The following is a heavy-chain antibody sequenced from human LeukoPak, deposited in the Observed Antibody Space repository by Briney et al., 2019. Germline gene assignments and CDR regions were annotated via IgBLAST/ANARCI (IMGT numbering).Heavy chain of an antibody. D-gene: IGHD7-27*01. Sequence: ASVKVSCKASGYTFTGYYMHWVRQAPGQGLEWMGWINPNSGDTNSAQKFQVRVTMTRDTSISTVYMELSRLRSDDTAVYYCARVTGKNWGTYWGQGTLVTVSS. V-gene: IGHV1-2*02. CDR1: GYTFTGYY. CDR2: INPNSGDT. CDR3: ARVTGKNWGTY. J-gene: IGHJ4*02.